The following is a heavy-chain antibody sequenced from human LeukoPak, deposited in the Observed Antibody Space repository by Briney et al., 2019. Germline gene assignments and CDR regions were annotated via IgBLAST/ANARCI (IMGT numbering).Heavy chain of an antibody. D-gene: IGHD3-22*01. CDR3: ARVGSSGYYLHDAFDI. CDR2: IYYSGST. V-gene: IGHV4-31*11. CDR1: GGSFSGYY. J-gene: IGHJ3*02. Sequence: PSETLSLTCAVYGGSFSGYYWSWIRQHPGKGLEWIGYIYYSGSTYYNPSLKSRVTISVDTSKNQFSLKLSSVTAADTAVYYCARVGSSGYYLHDAFDIWGQGTMVTVSS.